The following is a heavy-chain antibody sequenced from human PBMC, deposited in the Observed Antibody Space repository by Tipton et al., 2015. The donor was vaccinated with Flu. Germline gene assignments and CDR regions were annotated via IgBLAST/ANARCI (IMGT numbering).Heavy chain of an antibody. CDR3: ARHPSVTNAFDF. CDR2: IYHTGST. D-gene: IGHD5/OR15-5a*01. Sequence: TLSLTCSVSGFSIGSDYYWAWVRQPPGKGLEWIGTIYHTGSTYCNPSLKSRVTVSVDVSKNQFSLNLTSVTAADTAVYYCARHPSVTNAFDFWGQGTLVTVSS. V-gene: IGHV4-38-2*01. CDR1: GFSIGSDYY. J-gene: IGHJ4*02.